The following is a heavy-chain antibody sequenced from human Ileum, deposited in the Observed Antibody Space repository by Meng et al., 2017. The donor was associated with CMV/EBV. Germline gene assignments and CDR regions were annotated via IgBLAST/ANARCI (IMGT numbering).Heavy chain of an antibody. J-gene: IGHJ4*02. CDR3: AAYYGSETFYYNGIDY. Sequence: SETLSPTCTVSGASFIRSYLYWGCIRQSRGKGLEWIGSIYYSGATYYNPSVSGRVTMSLDTSKSQFSLGLNSVTAADTAVYYCAAYYGSETFYYNGIDYWGRGTLVTVSS. CDR2: IYYSGAT. D-gene: IGHD3-10*01. V-gene: IGHV4-39*07. CDR1: GASFIRSYLY.